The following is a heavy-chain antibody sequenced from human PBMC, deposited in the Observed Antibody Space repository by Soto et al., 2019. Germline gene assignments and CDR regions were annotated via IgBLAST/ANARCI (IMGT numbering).Heavy chain of an antibody. Sequence: GESLKISCKGSGYSFTSYWISWVRQMPGKGLEWMGRIDPSDSYTNYSPSFQGHVTISADKSISTAYLQWSSLKASDTAMYYCARQIAVAGNYYYYGMDVWGQGTTVTV. D-gene: IGHD6-19*01. CDR3: ARQIAVAGNYYYYGMDV. J-gene: IGHJ6*02. V-gene: IGHV5-10-1*01. CDR2: IDPSDSYT. CDR1: GYSFTSYW.